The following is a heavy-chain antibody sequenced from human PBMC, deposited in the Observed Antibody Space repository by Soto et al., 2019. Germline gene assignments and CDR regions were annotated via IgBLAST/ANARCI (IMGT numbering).Heavy chain of an antibody. V-gene: IGHV1-8*01. Sequence: QVQLVQSGAEVKKPGASVKVSCKASGYTFSSYDINWVRQATEQGLEWMGWLNPNSGDTGYAQKFQGRVTLTRNTSINTAYIELSSPTSDDTAVYYCATSGGGWYLYWGQGTLVTVSS. J-gene: IGHJ4*02. CDR3: ATSGGGWYLY. D-gene: IGHD6-19*01. CDR2: LNPNSGDT. CDR1: GYTFSSYD.